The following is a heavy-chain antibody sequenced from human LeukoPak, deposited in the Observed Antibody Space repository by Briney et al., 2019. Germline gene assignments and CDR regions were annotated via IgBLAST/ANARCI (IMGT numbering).Heavy chain of an antibody. CDR2: IYYSGST. V-gene: IGHV4-59*01. CDR3: ARLQYSSSSANFDY. D-gene: IGHD6-6*01. Sequence: SETLSLTCTVSGGSISSYYWSWIRQPPGKGLEWIGYIYYSGSTNYNPSLKSRVTISVDTSKNQFSLMLSSVTAADTAVYYCARLQYSSSSANFDYWGQGTLVTVSS. CDR1: GGSISSYY. J-gene: IGHJ4*02.